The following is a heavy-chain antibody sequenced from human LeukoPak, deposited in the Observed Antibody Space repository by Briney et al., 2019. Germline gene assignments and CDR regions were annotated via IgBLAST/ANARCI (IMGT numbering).Heavy chain of an antibody. Sequence: ASVKVSCKPSGYTFISYGISWVRQAPGQGLEWMGWISAYNGNTNYAQKLQGRVTMTTDTSTSTAYMELRGLRSDDTAAYYCARVVGGSYYSANCFDYWGQGTLVTVSS. CDR2: ISAYNGNT. J-gene: IGHJ4*02. CDR3: ARVVGGSYYSANCFDY. CDR1: GYTFISYG. V-gene: IGHV1-18*01. D-gene: IGHD1-26*01.